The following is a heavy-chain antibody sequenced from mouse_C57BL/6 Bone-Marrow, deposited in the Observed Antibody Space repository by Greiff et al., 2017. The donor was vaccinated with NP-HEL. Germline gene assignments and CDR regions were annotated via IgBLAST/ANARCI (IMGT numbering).Heavy chain of an antibody. V-gene: IGHV1-64*01. Sequence: QVQLQQPGAELVKPGASVKLSCKASGYTFTSYWMHWVKQRPGQGLEWIGMIHPNSGSTNYNEKFKSKATLTVDKSSSTAYKKLSSLTSEDSAVYYCARGDCDYDGYFDDWGPGTTVTVSS. J-gene: IGHJ1*01. CDR2: IHPNSGST. D-gene: IGHD2-4*01. CDR1: GYTFTSYW. CDR3: ARGDCDYDGYFDD.